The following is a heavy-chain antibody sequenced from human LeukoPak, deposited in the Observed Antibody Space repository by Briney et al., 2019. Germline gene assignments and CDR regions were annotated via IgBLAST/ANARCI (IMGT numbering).Heavy chain of an antibody. J-gene: IGHJ4*02. V-gene: IGHV4-59*08. CDR2: IYYSGST. Sequence: PSETLSLTCTVSGGSISSYYWSWIRQPPGKGLEWIGYIYYSGSTNYNPSLKSRVTISVDTSKDQFSLKLSSVTAADTAVYYCARRKLGYCSSTSCYEDHYFDYWGQGALVTVSS. CDR3: ARRKLGYCSSTSCYEDHYFDY. CDR1: GGSISSYY. D-gene: IGHD2-2*01.